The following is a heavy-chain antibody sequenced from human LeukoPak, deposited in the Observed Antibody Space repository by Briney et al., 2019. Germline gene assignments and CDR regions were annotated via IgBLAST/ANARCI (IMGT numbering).Heavy chain of an antibody. CDR1: GFTFSSYS. D-gene: IGHD3-10*01. CDR3: ARAPLGRFGEYAEFDP. V-gene: IGHV3-21*01. J-gene: IGHJ5*02. CDR2: ISSSSSYI. Sequence: GGSLRLSCAASGFTFSSYSMNWVRQAPGKGLEWVSSISSSSSYIYYADSVKSRFTISRDNAKNSPYLQMNSLRAEDTAVYYCARAPLGRFGEYAEFDPWGQGTLVTVSS.